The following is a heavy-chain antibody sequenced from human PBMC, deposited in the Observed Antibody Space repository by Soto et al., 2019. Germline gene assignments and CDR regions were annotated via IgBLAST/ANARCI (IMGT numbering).Heavy chain of an antibody. CDR1: GFSLSTSGVG. CDR2: IYWSGDE. D-gene: IGHD6-6*01. J-gene: IGHJ3*02. Sequence: SGPTLVNPTQTLTLTCSFSGFSLSTSGVGVGWIRQSPGKALEWLALIYWSGDEHYRPSLKSRLSIIKDTSKNHVVLIMTDMDPVDTATYYCARGVATLPVFAFDIWGQGTMVTVSS. V-gene: IGHV2-5*01. CDR3: ARGVATLPVFAFDI.